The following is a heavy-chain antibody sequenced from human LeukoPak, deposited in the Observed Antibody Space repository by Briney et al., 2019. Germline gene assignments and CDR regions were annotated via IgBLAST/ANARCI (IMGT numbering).Heavy chain of an antibody. CDR3: AIIPQNWKGFDY. D-gene: IGHD1-1*01. Sequence: KASETLSLTCTVSGDSISTYYWSWIRQPPGKGLEWIAYIDYRGSTTYNPSLRSRVTISVDTSRNQFSLKLYSVTAADTAVYYCAIIPQNWKGFDYWGQGTLVTVSS. CDR1: GDSISTYY. CDR2: IDYRGST. V-gene: IGHV4-59*01. J-gene: IGHJ4*02.